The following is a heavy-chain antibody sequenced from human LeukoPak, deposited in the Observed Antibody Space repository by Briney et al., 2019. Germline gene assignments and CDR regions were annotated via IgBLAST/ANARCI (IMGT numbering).Heavy chain of an antibody. D-gene: IGHD3-10*02. CDR2: ISNGGGAT. CDR1: GYTFSPYW. J-gene: IGHJ5*02. CDR3: TRENYVPDS. V-gene: IGHV3-7*03. Sequence: GGSLRLSCVASGYTFSPYWMSWVRQIPGKGLEWVTSISNGGGATYYVDSVRGRFTISRDDAKNSLFLQMNGLRSDDTAVYYCTRENYVPDSWGQGTLVTVSS.